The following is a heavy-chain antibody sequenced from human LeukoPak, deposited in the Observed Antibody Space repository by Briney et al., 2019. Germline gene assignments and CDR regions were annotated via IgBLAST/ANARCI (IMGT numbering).Heavy chain of an antibody. D-gene: IGHD5-18*01. V-gene: IGHV4-4*07. CDR3: ARDNPAGYSHEHYYYYMDV. Sequence: SETLSLTCTVSGGSMNNFYWSWIRQPAGKGLEWIGRIHSGGTTNYNPSLRSRLTFSIDTSKEQFSLWLSSVTAADTAIYYCARDNPAGYSHEHYYYYMDVWGKGTAVTVSS. J-gene: IGHJ6*03. CDR1: GGSMNNFY. CDR2: IHSGGTT.